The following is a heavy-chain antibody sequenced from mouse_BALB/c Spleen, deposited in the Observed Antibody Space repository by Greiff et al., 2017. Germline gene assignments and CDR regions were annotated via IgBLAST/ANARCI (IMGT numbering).Heavy chain of an antibody. CDR2: IDPANGNT. V-gene: IGHV14-3*02. Sequence: VQLQQPGAELVKPGASVKLSCTASGFNIKDTYMHWVKQRPEQGLEWIGRIDPANGNTKYDPKFQGKATITADTSSNTAYLQLSSLTSEDTAVYYCARGYDYEDFDVWGAGTTVTVSS. CDR3: ARGYDYEDFDV. D-gene: IGHD2-4*01. CDR1: GFNIKDTY. J-gene: IGHJ1*01.